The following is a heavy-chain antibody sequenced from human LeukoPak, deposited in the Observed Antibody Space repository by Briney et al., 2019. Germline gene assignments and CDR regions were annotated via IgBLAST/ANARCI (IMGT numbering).Heavy chain of an antibody. CDR3: AKSSWQRRDYYYGMDV. D-gene: IGHD6-13*01. J-gene: IGHJ6*02. CDR2: ISGSGGST. CDR1: GFTFSSYA. V-gene: IGHV3-23*01. Sequence: GGSLRLSCAASGFTFSSYAMGWVRQAPGKGLEWVSAISGSGGSTYYADSVKGRFTISRDNSKNTLYLQMNSLRAEDTAVYYCAKSSWQRRDYYYGMDVWGQGTTVTVSS.